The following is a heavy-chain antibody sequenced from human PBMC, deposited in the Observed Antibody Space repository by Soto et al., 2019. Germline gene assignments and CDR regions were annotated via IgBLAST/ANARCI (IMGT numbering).Heavy chain of an antibody. CDR2: IYWDDDK. CDR1: GFSLSTSGVG. D-gene: IGHD2-21*01. J-gene: IGHJ3*02. CDR3: AHSFGGDGAFDI. Sequence: QITLKESGPTLVKPTQTLTLTCTFSGFSLSTSGVGVGWIRQPPGKALEWLALIYWDDDKRYSPSLKSRLTSTRDTSKNQVVRTMTNMDPVDTATYYGAHSFGGDGAFDIWGQGTMVTVSS. V-gene: IGHV2-5*02.